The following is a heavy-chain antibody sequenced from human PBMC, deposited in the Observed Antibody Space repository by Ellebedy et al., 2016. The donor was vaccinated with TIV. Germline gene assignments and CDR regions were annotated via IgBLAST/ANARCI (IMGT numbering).Heavy chain of an antibody. CDR3: AIRYSSGWSLDY. J-gene: IGHJ4*02. D-gene: IGHD6-19*01. Sequence: ASVKVSXKASRYTFTSYYMHWVRQAPGQGLEWMGIINPSGSRTSYAQKFQGRVTMTRDTSTSTVYMELSSLRSEDTAVYYCAIRYSSGWSLDYWGQGTLVTVSS. CDR2: INPSGSRT. V-gene: IGHV1-46*01. CDR1: RYTFTSYY.